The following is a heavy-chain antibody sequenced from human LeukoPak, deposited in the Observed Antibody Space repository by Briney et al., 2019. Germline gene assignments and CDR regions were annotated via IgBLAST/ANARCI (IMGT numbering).Heavy chain of an antibody. V-gene: IGHV3-53*01. CDR2: IYSGGST. CDR3: ARDPPPHYCGGDCYSS. Sequence: QPGGSLRLSCAAPGFTVSSNYMSWVRQAPGKGLDWVSVIYSGGSTYYADSVKGRFTISRDNSKNTLYLQMNSLRAEDTAVYYCARDPPPHYCGGDCYSSWGQGTLVTVSS. D-gene: IGHD2-21*02. J-gene: IGHJ1*01. CDR1: GFTVSSNY.